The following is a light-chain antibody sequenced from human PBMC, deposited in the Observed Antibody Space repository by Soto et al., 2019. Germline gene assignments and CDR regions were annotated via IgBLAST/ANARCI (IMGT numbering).Light chain of an antibody. CDR3: QQFHTYPWT. Sequence: DVPLTQSPSFLSASVGDRVTITCRASQGITNYLAWYQQKPGKAPKPLIYTASTLQSGVPSRFSGSGAGAEFTLTITGLQPEDFATNFCQQFHTYPWTFGQGTKVEIK. V-gene: IGKV1-9*01. J-gene: IGKJ1*01. CDR1: QGITNY. CDR2: TAS.